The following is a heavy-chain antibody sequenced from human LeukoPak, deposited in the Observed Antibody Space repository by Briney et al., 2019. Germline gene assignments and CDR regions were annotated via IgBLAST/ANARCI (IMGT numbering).Heavy chain of an antibody. CDR1: GFTFTDYT. V-gene: IGHV3-69-1*01. CDR2: ITARV. CDR3: TRGGGHCGGGSCRSFDAFDL. J-gene: IGHJ3*01. Sequence: GGSLRLSCVASGFTFTDYTLNWVRQAPGKGLEWVSSITARVTYADSVRGRFTLSRDVAKTSAFLQMNSLRVDDTGVYYCTRGGGHCGGGSCRSFDAFDLWGQGTLVSVSS. D-gene: IGHD2-15*01.